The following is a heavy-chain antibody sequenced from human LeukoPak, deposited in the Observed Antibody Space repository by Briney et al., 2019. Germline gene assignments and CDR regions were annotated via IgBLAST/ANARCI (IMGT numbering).Heavy chain of an antibody. V-gene: IGHV4-31*03. D-gene: IGHD2-2*01. CDR2: IYYSGST. CDR1: GGSISSGGYY. J-gene: IGHJ3*02. CDR3: ARDRVVPAAWYAFDI. Sequence: SETLSLTCTVSGGSISSGGYYWSWIRQHPGKGLEWIGYIYYSGSTYYNPSLKSRVTISVDTSKNQFSLKLSSVTAADTAVYYCARDRVVPAAWYAFDIWGQGTMVTVSS.